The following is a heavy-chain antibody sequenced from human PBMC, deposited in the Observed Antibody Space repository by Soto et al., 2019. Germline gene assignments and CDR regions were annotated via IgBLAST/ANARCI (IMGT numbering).Heavy chain of an antibody. CDR3: ERIDYGRNSNCYYYGMDV. Sequence: SVNVSCTGSGSTFTSYDINWVRQATGQGPELMGWMNPIRDNTGYAQKFQGRVTMTRHTSISTDYMELSSLRFEDKAVYYCERIDYGRNSNCYYYGMDVRGQGTTVTVSS. V-gene: IGHV1-8*01. CDR2: MNPIRDNT. CDR1: GSTFTSYD. D-gene: IGHD4-17*01. J-gene: IGHJ6*02.